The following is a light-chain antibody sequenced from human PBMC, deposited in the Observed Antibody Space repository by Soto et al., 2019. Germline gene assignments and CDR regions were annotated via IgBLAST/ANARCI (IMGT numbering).Light chain of an antibody. CDR3: QQRDKWPVT. J-gene: IGKJ4*01. V-gene: IGKV3-11*01. Sequence: EVVLTQSPATLSSSLGERATLSCTASQSVGSHLAWYQQKPGQPPRLLIYDASNRPTGIPARFSGSGSGTDFTLSISSLEPEDFAVYYCQQRDKWPVTVGGGTKVEFK. CDR1: QSVGSH. CDR2: DAS.